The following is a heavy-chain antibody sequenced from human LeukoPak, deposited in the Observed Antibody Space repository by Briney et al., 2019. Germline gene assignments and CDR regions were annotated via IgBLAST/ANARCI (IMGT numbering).Heavy chain of an antibody. CDR1: GGTFSSYA. Sequence: SVKVSCKASGGTFSSYAISWVRQAPGQGLEWMGRIIPILGIANYAQKFQGRVTITADESTSTAYMELSSLRSEDTAVYYCARVAGVEVAPATSYWGQGTLVTVSS. D-gene: IGHD2-15*01. CDR2: IIPILGIA. J-gene: IGHJ4*02. V-gene: IGHV1-69*04. CDR3: ARVAGVEVAPATSY.